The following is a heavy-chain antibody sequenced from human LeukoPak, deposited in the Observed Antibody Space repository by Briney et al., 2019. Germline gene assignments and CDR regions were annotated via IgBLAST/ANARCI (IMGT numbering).Heavy chain of an antibody. V-gene: IGHV3-23*01. Sequence: GGSLRLSRAASGFSVSNYVMNWVRQAPGKGLEWVSGISASSINTYYAESVKGRFTISRDISMNTLNLQMNTLRAEDTAVYYCVHVPVSAQWYFALWGRGTLVTVSS. J-gene: IGHJ2*01. D-gene: IGHD2-2*01. CDR1: GFSVSNYV. CDR3: VHVPVSAQWYFAL. CDR2: ISASSINT.